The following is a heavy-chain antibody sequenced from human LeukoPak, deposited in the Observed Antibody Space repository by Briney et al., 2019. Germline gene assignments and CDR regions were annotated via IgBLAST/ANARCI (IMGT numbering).Heavy chain of an antibody. CDR3: ARKTGTFCSGGSCYANWFDP. CDR1: GYSFTNYW. V-gene: IGHV5-51*01. CDR2: IYPGDSDT. Sequence: GESLKISCKGSGYSFTNYWIDWVRQMPGKGLEWMGIIYPGDSDTRYSPSFQGQVTISADKSISTAYLQWSSLKASDTAMYYCARKTGTFCSGGSCYANWFDPWGQGTLVTVSS. J-gene: IGHJ5*02. D-gene: IGHD2-15*01.